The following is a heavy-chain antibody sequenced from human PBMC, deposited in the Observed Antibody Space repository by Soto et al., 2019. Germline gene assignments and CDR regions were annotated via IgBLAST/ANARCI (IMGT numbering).Heavy chain of an antibody. D-gene: IGHD6-6*01. J-gene: IGHJ4*02. Sequence: QVQLVQSGAEVKKPGSSVKVSCKASGGTFSSYTISWVRQAPGQGLEWMGRIIPILGIANYAQKFQGRVTISADKSTSTAYMELSSLRSEDTALYYCAEIAARPNYWGQGNLVTVSS. CDR2: IIPILGIA. V-gene: IGHV1-69*02. CDR1: GGTFSSYT. CDR3: AEIAARPNY.